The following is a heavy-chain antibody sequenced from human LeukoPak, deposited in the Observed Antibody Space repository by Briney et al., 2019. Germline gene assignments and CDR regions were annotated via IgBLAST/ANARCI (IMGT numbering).Heavy chain of an antibody. Sequence: ASVTVSCKASGYTFTSYDFNWVRQATGQRPEWMGWMSPNSGDTGYAQKFQDRVTMTRNTSISTAYMELSSLRAEDTAVYYCARDEYSSGWYKSGDYWGQGTLVTVSS. CDR1: GYTFTSYD. CDR3: ARDEYSSGWYKSGDY. V-gene: IGHV1-8*01. J-gene: IGHJ4*02. D-gene: IGHD6-19*01. CDR2: MSPNSGDT.